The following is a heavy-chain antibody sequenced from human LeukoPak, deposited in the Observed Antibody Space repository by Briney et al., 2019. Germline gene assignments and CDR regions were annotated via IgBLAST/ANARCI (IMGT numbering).Heavy chain of an antibody. J-gene: IGHJ6*03. Sequence: GGSLRLSCAASGFTFSSYSMDWVRQAPGKGLEWVSSITSSSSYIYYADSVKGRFTISRDNAKNSLYLQMNSLRAEDTAVYYCARDLYPGYYYMDVWGKGTTVTVSS. V-gene: IGHV3-21*01. CDR3: ARDLYPGYYYMDV. CDR2: ITSSSSYI. CDR1: GFTFSSYS. D-gene: IGHD2-8*01.